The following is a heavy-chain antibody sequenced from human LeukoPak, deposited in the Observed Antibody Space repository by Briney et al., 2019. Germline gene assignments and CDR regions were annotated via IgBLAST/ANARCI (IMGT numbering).Heavy chain of an antibody. Sequence: GGSLRLSCAASAFALSNYTMNWVRQAPGKGLEWVSSISRSSYIEYADSVKGRFSISRDNAKNSLYLQMNSLRAEDTAVYYCARAGIAAAGDYWGQGTPVTVSS. D-gene: IGHD6-13*01. V-gene: IGHV3-21*01. J-gene: IGHJ4*02. CDR2: ISRSSYI. CDR1: AFALSNYT. CDR3: ARAGIAAAGDY.